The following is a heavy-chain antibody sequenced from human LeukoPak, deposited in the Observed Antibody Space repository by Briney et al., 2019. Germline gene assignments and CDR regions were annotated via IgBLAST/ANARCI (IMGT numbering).Heavy chain of an antibody. J-gene: IGHJ6*02. CDR1: GGTFSSYA. CDR2: IIPILGIA. CDR3: ARDRRGPLPIVVVPAAIYDYGMDV. D-gene: IGHD2-2*01. Sequence: SVKVSCKASGGTFSSYAISRVRQAPGQGLEWMGRIIPILGIANYAQKFQGRVTITADKSTSTAYMELSSLRSEDTAVYYCARDRRGPLPIVVVPAAIYDYGMDVWGQGTTVTVSS. V-gene: IGHV1-69*04.